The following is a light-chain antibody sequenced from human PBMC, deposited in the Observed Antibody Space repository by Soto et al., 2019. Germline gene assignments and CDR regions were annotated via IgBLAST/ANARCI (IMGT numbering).Light chain of an antibody. V-gene: IGLV1-40*01. CDR1: SSNIGEGYA. CDR3: QSFDTSLSGFVV. Sequence: QSALTQPPSMSGAPGQRVTISCTGSSSNIGEGYAVYWYQQHPGKAPKLLIFDNNNRPSGVPDRFSGSKSDTTASLAITGVQDDDEADYYCQSFDTSLSGFVVFGGGTKLTVL. J-gene: IGLJ2*01. CDR2: DNN.